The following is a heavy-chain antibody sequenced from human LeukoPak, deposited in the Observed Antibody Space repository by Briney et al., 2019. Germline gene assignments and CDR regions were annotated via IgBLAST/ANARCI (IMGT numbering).Heavy chain of an antibody. J-gene: IGHJ2*01. Sequence: GRSLRLSCAASGFTFSSYSMNWVRQAPGKGLEWVSSISSSSSYIYYADSVKGRFTTSRDNAKNSLYLQMNSLRAEDTAVYYCARDLNWYFDLWGRGTLATVSS. CDR3: ARDLNWYFDL. CDR1: GFTFSSYS. V-gene: IGHV3-21*01. CDR2: ISSSSSYI.